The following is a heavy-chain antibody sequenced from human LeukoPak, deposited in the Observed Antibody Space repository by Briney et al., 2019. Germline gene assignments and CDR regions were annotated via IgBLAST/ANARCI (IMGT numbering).Heavy chain of an antibody. J-gene: IGHJ4*02. CDR2: INPSGGST. CDR3: ASTEAGAFDY. D-gene: IGHD6-13*01. V-gene: IGHV1-46*01. CDR1: GYTFTSYY. Sequence: ASVKVSCKASGYTFTSYYMHWVRQAPGQGLEWMGIINPSGGSTSCAQKFQGRVTMTRDTSTSTVYMELSSLRSEDTAVYYCASTEAGAFDYWGQGTLVTVSS.